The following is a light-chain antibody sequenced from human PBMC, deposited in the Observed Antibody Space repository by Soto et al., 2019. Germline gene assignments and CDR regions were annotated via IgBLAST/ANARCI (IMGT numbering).Light chain of an antibody. Sequence: EIVMTQSPATLSMSPGERATLSCRASQSVSSNLAWYQQKPGQAPRLLIYGASTMATGIPARFSGSGSGTEFTLTVSSLHSEDLAVYYCQQYNNWPPQYTFGQGTKLEIK. V-gene: IGKV3-15*01. CDR1: QSVSSN. CDR2: GAS. CDR3: QQYNNWPPQYT. J-gene: IGKJ2*01.